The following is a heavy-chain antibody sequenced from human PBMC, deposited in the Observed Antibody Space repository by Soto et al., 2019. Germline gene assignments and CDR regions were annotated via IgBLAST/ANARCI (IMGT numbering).Heavy chain of an antibody. D-gene: IGHD3-3*01. V-gene: IGHV4-59*08. CDR2: IYYSGST. CDR1: GGSISSYY. Sequence: SETLSLTCTVSGGSISSYYWSWIRQPPGKGLEWIGYIYYSGSTNYNPSLKSRVTISVDTSKNQFSLKLSSVTAADTAVYYCARQERGGPYDFWSGYYYFDYWGQGTLVTVSS. CDR3: ARQERGGPYDFWSGYYYFDY. J-gene: IGHJ4*02.